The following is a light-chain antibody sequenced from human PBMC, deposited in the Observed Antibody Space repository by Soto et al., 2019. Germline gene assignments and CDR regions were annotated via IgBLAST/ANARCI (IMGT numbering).Light chain of an antibody. Sequence: DILMPQSPSSLSASVGDRVTITCQASQDISNNVNWYQQKAGKAPKLLIYDASHLETGDPLRFSGSGTGTDFTFTIRSPQPEDIATYVCQQYDDRPPRTFGGGTKV. V-gene: IGKV1-33*01. CDR1: QDISNN. CDR2: DAS. J-gene: IGKJ4*01. CDR3: QQYDDRPPRT.